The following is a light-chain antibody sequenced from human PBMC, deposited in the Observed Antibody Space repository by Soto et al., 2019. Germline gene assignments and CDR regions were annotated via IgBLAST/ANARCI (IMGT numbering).Light chain of an antibody. J-gene: IGKJ5*01. CDR3: QQYGGTPPIT. V-gene: IGKV3-20*01. CDR2: GAS. Sequence: EIVLTQSPGTLSLSPGERATLSCRASQKSSSGCLACYLQKPGQAPRFLIYGASSRATGIPDRFSGSGSGTDFTLPISRLEPEDFAVYYCQQYGGTPPITFGQGTRLEI. CDR1: QKSSSGC.